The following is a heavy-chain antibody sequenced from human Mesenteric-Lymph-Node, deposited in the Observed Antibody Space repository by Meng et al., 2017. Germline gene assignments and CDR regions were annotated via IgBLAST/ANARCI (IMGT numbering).Heavy chain of an antibody. Sequence: GQLVESGGDLVQPGRSLRLSCTASGFTFSLYAMHWVRQAPGKGLEWVAVISDDGRNKYYAHSVKGRCTISRDNSKNTLILQMNSLRAEDTAVYYCVRDHYSSGSYSYFDYWGQGTLVTVSS. D-gene: IGHD3-10*01. V-gene: IGHV3-30*01. CDR3: VRDHYSSGSYSYFDY. CDR2: ISDDGRNK. J-gene: IGHJ4*02. CDR1: GFTFSLYA.